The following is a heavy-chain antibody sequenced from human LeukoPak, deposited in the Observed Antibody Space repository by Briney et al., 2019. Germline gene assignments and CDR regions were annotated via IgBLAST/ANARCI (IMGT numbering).Heavy chain of an antibody. V-gene: IGHV4-34*01. CDR1: AGSFSGYY. J-gene: IGHJ5*02. D-gene: IGHD4-17*01. CDR2: INHSGST. CDR3: ARDRDYGDHEGARRNWFDP. Sequence: PSETLSLTCAVYAGSFSGYYWSWIRQPPGKGLEWIGEINHSGSTNYNPSLKSRVTISVDTSKNQFSLKVSSVTAADTAVYYCARDRDYGDHEGARRNWFDPWGQGTLVTVSS.